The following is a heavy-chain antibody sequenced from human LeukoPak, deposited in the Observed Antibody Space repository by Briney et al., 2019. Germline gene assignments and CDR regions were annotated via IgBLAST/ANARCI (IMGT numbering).Heavy chain of an antibody. Sequence: SVKVSCKASGGTFSSYAISWVRQAPGQGLEWMGRIIPILGIANYAQKFQSRVTITAVKSTSTAYMELSSLRSEDTAVYYCARDRMTTVAGVDYWGQGTLVTVSS. CDR2: IIPILGIA. D-gene: IGHD4-17*01. J-gene: IGHJ4*02. V-gene: IGHV1-69*04. CDR1: GGTFSSYA. CDR3: ARDRMTTVAGVDY.